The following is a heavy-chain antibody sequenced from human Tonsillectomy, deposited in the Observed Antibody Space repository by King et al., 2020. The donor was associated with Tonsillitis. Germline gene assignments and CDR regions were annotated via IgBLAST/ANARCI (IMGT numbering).Heavy chain of an antibody. CDR2: IWYDGSNK. D-gene: IGHD3-9*01. V-gene: IGHV3-33*08. CDR3: ARAYYDILTIDAFDI. Sequence: QLVQSGGGVVQPGRSLRLSCAASGFTFSNYGMHWVRQTPGKGLEWVAVIWYDGSNKYYADSVKGRFTTSRDNSKNTLYLQMNSLRAEDTAVYYCARAYYDILTIDAFDIWGQGTMVTVSS. J-gene: IGHJ3*02. CDR1: GFTFSNYG.